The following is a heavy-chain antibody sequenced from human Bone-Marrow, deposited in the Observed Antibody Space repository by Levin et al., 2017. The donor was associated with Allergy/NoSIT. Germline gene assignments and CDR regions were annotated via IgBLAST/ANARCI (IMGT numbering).Heavy chain of an antibody. V-gene: IGHV1-69*01. Sequence: KISCKASGGTFSSYAISWVRQAPGQGLEWMGGIIPIFGTANYAQKFQGRVTITADESTSTAYMELSSLRSEDTAVYYCARAGLRFEGRFFDYWGQGTLVTVSS. D-gene: IGHD4-17*01. CDR3: ARAGLRFEGRFFDY. CDR1: GGTFSSYA. J-gene: IGHJ4*02. CDR2: IIPIFGTA.